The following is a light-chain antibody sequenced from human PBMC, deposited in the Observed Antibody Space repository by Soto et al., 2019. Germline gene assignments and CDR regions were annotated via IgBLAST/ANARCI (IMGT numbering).Light chain of an antibody. J-gene: IGLJ2*01. CDR3: QFYDRNNVNVV. V-gene: IGLV2-14*01. CDR1: SSDIGGSKY. CDR2: EVT. Sequence: QSALTQPASLSGSPGQSITISCAGTSSDIGGSKYVSWYQQHPGKAPKLIIYEVTYRPSGVSARFSGSKSGNTASLTVSGLQTEDEADYYCQFYDRNNVNVVFGGGTKLTVL.